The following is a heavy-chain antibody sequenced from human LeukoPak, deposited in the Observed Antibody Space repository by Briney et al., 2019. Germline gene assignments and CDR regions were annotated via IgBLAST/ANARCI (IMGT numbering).Heavy chain of an antibody. D-gene: IGHD6-19*01. CDR3: ASSGWSRRPDY. J-gene: IGHJ4*02. Sequence: SETLSLTCTVSGGSISSYYWNWIRQPPGKGLEWIGYIYYSGSTKYNPSIKSRVTTSVDTSKNQFSLKLSSVTAADTAVYYCASSGWSRRPDYWGQGTLVTVSS. CDR2: IYYSGST. V-gene: IGHV4-59*12. CDR1: GGSISSYY.